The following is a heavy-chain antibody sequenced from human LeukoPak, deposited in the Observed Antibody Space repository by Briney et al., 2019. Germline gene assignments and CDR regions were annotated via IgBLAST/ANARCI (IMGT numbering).Heavy chain of an antibody. J-gene: IGHJ4*02. Sequence: PGGSLRLSCAASGFTFSSYAVHWVRQAPGKGLEWVAVISYDGNNKYYADSVKGRFTISRDNSNNTLFLQMYSLRAEDTAVYYCARAGVIVSGTLVNSFDYWDQGTLVTVSS. CDR2: ISYDGNNK. V-gene: IGHV3-30*04. CDR3: ARAGVIVSGTLVNSFDY. D-gene: IGHD6-19*01. CDR1: GFTFSSYA.